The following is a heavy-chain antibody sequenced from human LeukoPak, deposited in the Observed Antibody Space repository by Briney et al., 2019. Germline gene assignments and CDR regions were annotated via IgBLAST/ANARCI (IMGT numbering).Heavy chain of an antibody. CDR3: ARAPGPSRTSGAPGD. CDR1: GFTVSTNY. J-gene: IGHJ4*02. Sequence: GGSLRLSCAASGFTVSTNYMTWVRQAPGKGLEWASVIYGGGSTFYADSVKGRFTISRDNSKNTLYLQMNSLRAEDTAVYYCARAPGPSRTSGAPGDWGQGNLLTVSS. D-gene: IGHD2-8*01. CDR2: IYGGGST. V-gene: IGHV3-53*01.